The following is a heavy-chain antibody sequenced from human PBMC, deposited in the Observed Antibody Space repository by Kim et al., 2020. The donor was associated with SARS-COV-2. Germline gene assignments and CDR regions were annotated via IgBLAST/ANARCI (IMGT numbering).Heavy chain of an antibody. Sequence: SETLSLTCAVSGGSISSSNWWSWVRQPPGKGLEWIGEIYHSGSTNYNPSLKSRVTISVDKSKNQFSLKLSSVTAADTAVYYCASHYDILTGLRGGHFDYWGQGTLVTVSS. CDR1: GGSISSSNW. CDR3: ASHYDILTGLRGGHFDY. J-gene: IGHJ4*02. CDR2: IYHSGST. D-gene: IGHD3-9*01. V-gene: IGHV4-4*02.